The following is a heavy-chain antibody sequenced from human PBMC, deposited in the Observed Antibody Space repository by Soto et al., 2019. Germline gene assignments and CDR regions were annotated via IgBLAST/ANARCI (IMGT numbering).Heavy chain of an antibody. D-gene: IGHD3-16*01. CDR2: IWYDGSNK. J-gene: IGHJ3*02. CDR1: GFTFSSYG. Sequence: QVQLVESGGGVVQPGRSLRLSCAASGFTFSSYGMHWVRQAPGKGLEWVAVIWYDGSNKYYADSVKGRFTISRDNSKNTLELHMNSPRAEDTAVCYCARGITAASAFDNWGQGTMVTVSS. V-gene: IGHV3-33*01. CDR3: ARGITAASAFDN.